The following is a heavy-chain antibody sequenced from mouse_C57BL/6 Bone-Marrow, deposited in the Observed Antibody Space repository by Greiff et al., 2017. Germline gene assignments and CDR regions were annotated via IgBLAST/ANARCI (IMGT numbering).Heavy chain of an antibody. J-gene: IGHJ2*01. V-gene: IGHV1-15*01. CDR3: TRGIYAYYFDY. CDR2: IDPETGGT. CDR1: GYTFTDYE. D-gene: IGHD2-3*01. Sequence: QVQLQQSGAELVRPGASVTLSCKASGYTFTDYEMHWVKQTPVHGLEWIGAIDPETGGTAYNQKVKGKAILTADKSSSTAYMELRSLTSEDSAIYYCTRGIYAYYFDYWGQGTTLTVSS.